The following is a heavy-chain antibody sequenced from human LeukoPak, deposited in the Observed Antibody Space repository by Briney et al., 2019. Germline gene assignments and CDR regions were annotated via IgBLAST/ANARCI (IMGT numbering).Heavy chain of an antibody. CDR2: ISSSSDYI. J-gene: IGHJ6*02. CDR1: GFTFSSYS. D-gene: IGHD2-2*01. Sequence: GGSLRLSCAASGFTFSSYSMNWVRQAPGKGLEWVSSISSSSDYIYYADSVKGRFTVSRDNSKNTLYLQMNSLRAEDTAVYYCAKGEYCSSTSCYYYYGMDVWGQGTTVTVSS. V-gene: IGHV3-21*04. CDR3: AKGEYCSSTSCYYYYGMDV.